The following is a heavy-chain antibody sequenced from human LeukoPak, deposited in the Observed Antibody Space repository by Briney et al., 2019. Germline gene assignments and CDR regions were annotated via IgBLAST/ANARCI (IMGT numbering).Heavy chain of an antibody. CDR2: ISAYNGNT. Sequence: ASVKVSCKASGYTFTGYYMHWVRQAPGQGLEWMGWISAYNGNTNYAQKLQGRVTMTTDTSTSTAYMELRSLRSDDTAVYYCARGGTYYDILTGYFVGTAAFDIWGQGTMVTVSS. V-gene: IGHV1-18*04. CDR3: ARGGTYYDILTGYFVGTAAFDI. J-gene: IGHJ3*02. CDR1: GYTFTGYY. D-gene: IGHD3-9*01.